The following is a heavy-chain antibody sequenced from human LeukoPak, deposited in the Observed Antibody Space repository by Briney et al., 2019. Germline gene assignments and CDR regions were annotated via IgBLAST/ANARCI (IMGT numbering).Heavy chain of an antibody. D-gene: IGHD2-21*02. CDR2: IYYSRGT. Sequence: SSETLSLTCAVSSDSISNSAYHWGWIRQPPGRGLEWIGTIYYSRGTYYNPSLKSRVTISVDTSKNQFSLKLSSVTAADTAVYYCARAYCGGDCYAPHYHYYYGMDVWGQGTTVTVSS. J-gene: IGHJ6*02. V-gene: IGHV4-39*01. CDR1: SDSISNSAYH. CDR3: ARAYCGGDCYAPHYHYYYGMDV.